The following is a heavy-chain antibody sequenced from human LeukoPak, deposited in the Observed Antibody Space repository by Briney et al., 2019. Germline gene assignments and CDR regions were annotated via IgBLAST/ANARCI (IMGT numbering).Heavy chain of an antibody. V-gene: IGHV3-23*01. D-gene: IGHD3-22*01. CDR2: IGGGGVRT. Sequence: VGSLRLTCEASDFTFSSYSMTWVRQAPGTGLEWVSGIGGGGVRTYYADAVKGRFTISRDDSKDTLYLQIHSLKTEDTAVYYCARGYGTDSGYDPYFDSMDVWGKETTVIVSS. CDR1: DFTFSSYS. CDR3: ARGYGTDSGYDPYFDSMDV. J-gene: IGHJ6*03.